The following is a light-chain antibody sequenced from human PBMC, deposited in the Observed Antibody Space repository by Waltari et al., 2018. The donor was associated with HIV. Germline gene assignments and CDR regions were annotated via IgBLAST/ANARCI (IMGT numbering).Light chain of an antibody. CDR3: CSYAGSYTWV. V-gene: IGLV2-11*01. J-gene: IGLJ3*02. CDR1: SSDVGGYNY. Sequence: QSALTQSRSVSGSPGQSVTISCTGTSSDVGGYNYVSWYQQHPGKVPQLMMYDVNKRPSGVPDRFSGSKSANTASLTISGLQAEDEADYYCCSYAGSYTWVFGGGTKLTVL. CDR2: DVN.